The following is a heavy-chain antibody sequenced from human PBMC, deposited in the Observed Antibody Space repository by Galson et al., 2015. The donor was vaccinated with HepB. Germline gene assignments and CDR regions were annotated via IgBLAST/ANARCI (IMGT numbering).Heavy chain of an antibody. Sequence: SLRLSCAASGFTFSSYGMHWVRQAPGKGLEWVAVIWYDGSNKYYADSVKGRFTISRDNSKNTLYLQMNSLRTEDTAVYYVGRDINPRQQWQVALRYWGQGTQFTVSS. D-gene: IGHD6-19*01. CDR3: GRDINPRQQWQVALRY. CDR2: IWYDGSNK. V-gene: IGHV3-33*08. CDR1: GFTFSSYG. J-gene: IGHJ4*02.